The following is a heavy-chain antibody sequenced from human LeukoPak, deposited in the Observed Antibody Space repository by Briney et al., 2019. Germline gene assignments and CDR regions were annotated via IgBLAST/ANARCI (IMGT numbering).Heavy chain of an antibody. CDR3: ARVSSSSWTRGDWFDP. D-gene: IGHD6-13*01. CDR2: ISSSSSYI. J-gene: IGHJ5*02. V-gene: IGHV3-21*01. Sequence: PGGSLRLSCAASGFTFSSYSMNWVRQAPGKGLEWVSSISSSSSYIYYADSVKGRFTISRDNAKNSLYPQMNSLRAEDTAVYYCARVSSSSWTRGDWFDPWGQGTLVTVSS. CDR1: GFTFSSYS.